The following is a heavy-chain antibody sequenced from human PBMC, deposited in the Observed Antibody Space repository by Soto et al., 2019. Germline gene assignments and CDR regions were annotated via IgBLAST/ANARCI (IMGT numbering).Heavy chain of an antibody. CDR3: ARRGAVPSYYFDY. Sequence: GGSLRLSCAASGFTFSSYWMHWVRQAPGKGLVWVSRINSDGSSTSYADSVKGRFTISRDNAKNTLYLQMNSLRAEDTAVYYCARRGAVPSYYFDYWGQGTLVTVSS. CDR2: INSDGSST. J-gene: IGHJ4*02. V-gene: IGHV3-74*01. CDR1: GFTFSSYW.